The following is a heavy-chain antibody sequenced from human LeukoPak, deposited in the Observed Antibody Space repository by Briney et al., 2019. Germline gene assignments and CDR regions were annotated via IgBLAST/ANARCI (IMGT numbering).Heavy chain of an antibody. Sequence: PSETLSLTCAVYGGSFSGYYWSWIRQPPGKGLEWIGEINHSGSTNYNPSLKSRVTISVDTSKNQFSLKLSSVTAADTAVYYCVRPRVASISGWFDPWGQGTLVTVSS. CDR2: INHSGST. D-gene: IGHD2-21*01. J-gene: IGHJ5*02. V-gene: IGHV4-34*01. CDR1: GGSFSGYY. CDR3: VRPRVASISGWFDP.